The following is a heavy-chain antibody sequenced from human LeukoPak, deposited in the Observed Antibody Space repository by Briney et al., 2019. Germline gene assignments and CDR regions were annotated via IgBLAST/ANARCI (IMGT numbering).Heavy chain of an antibody. V-gene: IGHV4-39*01. J-gene: IGHJ5*02. CDR2: FYDTGSTST. CDR3: ARGGYSAYPRYDWFDP. CDR1: GGSISNSNSY. Sequence: SETLSLPCTVSGGSISNSNSYWAWVRQSPEQGLEWIASFYDTGSTSTYYSPSLKSRVTMSVDTSKNQLSLKLTSVTAADTAVYYCARGGYSAYPRYDWFDPWGQGTLVTVSS. D-gene: IGHD5-12*01.